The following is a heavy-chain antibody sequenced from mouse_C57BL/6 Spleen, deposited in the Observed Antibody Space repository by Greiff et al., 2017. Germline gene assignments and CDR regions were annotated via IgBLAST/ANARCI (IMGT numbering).Heavy chain of an antibody. CDR3: ARTLLRSGGGFAY. D-gene: IGHD1-1*01. CDR1: GYTFTDYY. Sequence: QVHVKQSGPELVKPGASVKISCKASGYTFTDYYINWVKQRPGQGLEWIGWIFPGSGSTSYNEKFKGKATLTVDKSSSTAYMLLSSLTSENSAVYFCARTLLRSGGGFAYWGQGTLVTVSA. V-gene: IGHV1-75*01. J-gene: IGHJ3*01. CDR2: IFPGSGST.